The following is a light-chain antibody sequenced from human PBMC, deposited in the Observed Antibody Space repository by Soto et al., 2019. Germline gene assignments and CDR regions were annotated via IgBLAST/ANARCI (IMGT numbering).Light chain of an antibody. Sequence: QSVLTQPPSASGAPGQGVTISCSGSSSNIGSNSVNWYQQLPGTAPKLLIYSNNQRPSGVPDRFSGSKSGTSASLAISGLQSEDEADYYCAAWDGSLNGYVFGTGTKVTV. CDR2: SNN. V-gene: IGLV1-44*01. CDR3: AAWDGSLNGYV. J-gene: IGLJ1*01. CDR1: SSNIGSNS.